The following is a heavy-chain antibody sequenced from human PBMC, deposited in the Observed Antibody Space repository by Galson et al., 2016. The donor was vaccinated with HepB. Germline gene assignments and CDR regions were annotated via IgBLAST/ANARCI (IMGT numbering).Heavy chain of an antibody. V-gene: IGHV3-66*01. D-gene: IGHD2-8*01. CDR3: ARDRCHNGVCYNYLFDF. Sequence: SLRLSCAVSGLSVRNRYLSWVRQAPGEGLEWVSIIYSGGSTQYAGSVKGRFNISRENSKNTLFLQMNSLRAEATAVYFCARDRCHNGVCYNYLFDFWGQGPLFTVST. CDR2: IYSGGST. CDR1: GLSVRNRY. J-gene: IGHJ4*02.